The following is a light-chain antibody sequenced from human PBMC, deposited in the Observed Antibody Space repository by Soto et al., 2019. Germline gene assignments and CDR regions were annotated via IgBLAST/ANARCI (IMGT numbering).Light chain of an antibody. J-gene: IGLJ1*01. Sequence: QSALTQPASVSGSPGQSITISCTGTSSDVGGYNYVSWYQQYPGKAPKLMIYEVTHRPSGVSNRFSGSKSGNTASLTISGLQADDEANYYCSSYRSTGVYVFGTGTKLTVL. V-gene: IGLV2-14*01. CDR2: EVT. CDR1: SSDVGGYNY. CDR3: SSYRSTGVYV.